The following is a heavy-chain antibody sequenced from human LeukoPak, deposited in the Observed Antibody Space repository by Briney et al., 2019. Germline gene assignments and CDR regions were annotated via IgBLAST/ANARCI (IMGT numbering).Heavy chain of an antibody. Sequence: SVKVSCKASGGTFSSYAISWVRQAPGQGLEWMGGIIPIFGTANYAQKFQGRVTITADESTSTAYMELSSLRSEDTAVYYCARRVHGSSWVDYWGQGTLVTVSS. CDR3: ARRVHGSSWVDY. D-gene: IGHD6-13*01. J-gene: IGHJ4*02. CDR2: IIPIFGTA. CDR1: GGTFSSYA. V-gene: IGHV1-69*13.